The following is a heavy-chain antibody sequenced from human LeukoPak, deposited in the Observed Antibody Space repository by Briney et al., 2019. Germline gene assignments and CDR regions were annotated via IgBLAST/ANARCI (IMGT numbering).Heavy chain of an antibody. D-gene: IGHD3-3*01. CDR1: GGSFSGYY. CDR3: ARGRSHYDFWSGSLRFDY. Sequence: SENLSLTCAVYGGSFSGYYWSWLRQPPGQGLEWMGDINHSGSTNYSPSLKSRVTISVDTSKNQSSLKLSSVTAADTAVYYCARGRSHYDFWSGSLRFDYWGQGTLVTVSS. CDR2: INHSGST. V-gene: IGHV4-34*01. J-gene: IGHJ4*02.